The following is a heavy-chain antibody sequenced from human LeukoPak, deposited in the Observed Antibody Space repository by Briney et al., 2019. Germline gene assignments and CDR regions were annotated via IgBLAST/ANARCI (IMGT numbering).Heavy chain of an antibody. CDR1: GGSISSYY. V-gene: IGHV4-59*01. J-gene: IGHJ4*02. Sequence: SETLSLTCTVSGGSISSYYWSWIRQPPGKGLEWIGYIYYSGSTNYNPSLKSRVTISVDTSKNQFSLKLSSVTAADTAVYHCARSLSGLLPFDYWGQGTLVTVSS. CDR2: IYYSGST. CDR3: ARSLSGLLPFDY. D-gene: IGHD2-21*01.